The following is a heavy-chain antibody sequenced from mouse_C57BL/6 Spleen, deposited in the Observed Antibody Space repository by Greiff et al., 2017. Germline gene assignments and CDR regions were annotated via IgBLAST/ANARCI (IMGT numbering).Heavy chain of an antibody. V-gene: IGHV1-85*01. CDR2: FYPRDGST. CDR1: GYTFTSYA. CDR3: ARGGNNAWYFDV. D-gene: IGHD1-1*02. J-gene: IGHJ1*03. Sequence: QVQLQQSGPELVKPGASVKLSCKASGYTFTSYAINWVKQRPGQGLEWIGWFYPRDGSTKYNEKFKGKATLTVDTSSSTAYMELHSLTSEDSAVYFGARGGNNAWYFDVWGTGTTVTVSS.